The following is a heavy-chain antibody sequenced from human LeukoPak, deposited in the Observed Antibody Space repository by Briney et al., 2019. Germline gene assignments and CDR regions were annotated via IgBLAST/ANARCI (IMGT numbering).Heavy chain of an antibody. Sequence: GGSLRLSCAASGFSFSSYNMNWVRQAPGKGLEWVSFISSSSSYIYYADSVKGRFTISRGNAKNSLYLQMNSLRAEDTAVYYCARSPTFRGWFDPWGQGTLVTVSS. CDR3: ARSPTFRGWFDP. CDR2: ISSSSSYI. J-gene: IGHJ5*02. V-gene: IGHV3-21*01. CDR1: GFSFSSYN. D-gene: IGHD2/OR15-2a*01.